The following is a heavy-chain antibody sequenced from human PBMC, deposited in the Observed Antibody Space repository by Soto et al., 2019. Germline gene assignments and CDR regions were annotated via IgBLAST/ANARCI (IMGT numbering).Heavy chain of an antibody. V-gene: IGHV4-4*07. CDR3: EGESGENWSYEAY. J-gene: IGHJ4*02. D-gene: IGHD1-7*01. CDR1: GDTITSFS. Sequence: SETLSLTCTVSGDTITSFSWNWIRQSAGKGLEWIGRISTTGNTHYNPSLESRVTMSLDTSKNQFSLKLTYVTAADTAVYYWEGESGENWSYEAYWGQGTLVTVSS. CDR2: ISTTGNT.